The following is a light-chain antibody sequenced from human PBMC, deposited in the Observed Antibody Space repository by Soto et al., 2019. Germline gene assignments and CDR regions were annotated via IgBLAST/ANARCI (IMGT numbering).Light chain of an antibody. CDR1: QDISSY. CDR2: AAS. Sequence: DIQLTQSPSFLSASVGDRVIITCRASQDISSYLAWYQQRPGKVPRFLTHAASTLQSGVPSRFSAAGSGTTFTLTISSLQPEDIATYYCQRLNRFPRTFGQGTKVEV. V-gene: IGKV1-9*01. J-gene: IGKJ1*01. CDR3: QRLNRFPRT.